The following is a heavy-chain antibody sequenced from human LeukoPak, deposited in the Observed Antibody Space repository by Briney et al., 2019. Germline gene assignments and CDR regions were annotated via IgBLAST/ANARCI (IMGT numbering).Heavy chain of an antibody. J-gene: IGHJ4*02. D-gene: IGHD6-13*01. CDR3: ARGKYSSSWAPFDY. V-gene: IGHV3-30-3*01. CDR2: ISYDGSNK. CDR1: GFTFSSYT. Sequence: GRSPRLSCASSGFTFSSYTMHWVRQAPGKGLEWVAVISYDGSNKYYADSVKGRFTISRDNSKNTLYLQMNSLRAEDTAVYYCARGKYSSSWAPFDYWGQGTLVTVSS.